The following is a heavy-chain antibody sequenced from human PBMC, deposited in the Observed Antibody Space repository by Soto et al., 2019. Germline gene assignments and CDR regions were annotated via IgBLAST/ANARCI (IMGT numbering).Heavy chain of an antibody. CDR2: IYYSGTA. CDR3: ARALKKYYYDSNLYYYFDS. V-gene: IGHV4-30-4*01. Sequence: TSETLSLTCTVSGSISSGDYYWNWIRQSPGKDLEWIGYIYYSGTAYYNPSLQSRVSLSVDTSNNRFSLSLNSVTAADTAVYFCARALKKYYYDSNLYYYFDSWGQGTPVTVSS. D-gene: IGHD3-22*01. J-gene: IGHJ4*02. CDR1: GSISSGDYY.